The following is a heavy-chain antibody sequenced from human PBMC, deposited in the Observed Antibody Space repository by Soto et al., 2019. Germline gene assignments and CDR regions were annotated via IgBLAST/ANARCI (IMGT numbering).Heavy chain of an antibody. Sequence: SETLSLTCTVSGGSISSYYWSWIRQPPGKGLEWIGYIYYSGSTNYNPSLKSRVTISVDTSKNQISLKLSSVTAADTAVYYCARTIAVAGTGWFDPWGQGTLVTSPQ. CDR2: IYYSGST. CDR3: ARTIAVAGTGWFDP. D-gene: IGHD6-19*01. CDR1: GGSISSYY. J-gene: IGHJ5*02. V-gene: IGHV4-59*01.